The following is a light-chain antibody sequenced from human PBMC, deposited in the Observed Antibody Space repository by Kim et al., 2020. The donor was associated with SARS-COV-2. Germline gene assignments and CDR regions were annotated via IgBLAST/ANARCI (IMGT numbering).Light chain of an antibody. V-gene: IGKV1-27*01. CDR2: AAS. CDR1: QDIANS. Sequence: ASCGDRVTITCRASQDIANSLAWYQQKPGKVPKVLIYAASTLQSGVPSRFSGGGSGTEFTLTIGSLQTEDVATYYCQKYNSAPWTFGPGTKVDIK. CDR3: QKYNSAPWT. J-gene: IGKJ1*01.